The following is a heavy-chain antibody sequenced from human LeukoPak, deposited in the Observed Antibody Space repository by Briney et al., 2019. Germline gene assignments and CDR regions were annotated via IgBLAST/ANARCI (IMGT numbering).Heavy chain of an antibody. CDR3: ARGPLRVWGSHLPPSHDL. D-gene: IGHD3-16*02. CDR2: INHSGST. Sequence: AETLSLTCALYGRSFSGHYWSWIRHPPGKGLECIGEINHSGSTNYKPPLKSQVTISVDTSRNQFSLELSSVTAADTALYYCARGPLRVWGSHLPPSHDLWGQDTLVSVSS. J-gene: IGHJ1*01. CDR1: GRSFSGHY. V-gene: IGHV4-34*01.